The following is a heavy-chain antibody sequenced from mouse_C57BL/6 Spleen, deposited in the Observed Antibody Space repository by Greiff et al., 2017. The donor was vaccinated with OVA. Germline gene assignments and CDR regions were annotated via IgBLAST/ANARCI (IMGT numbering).Heavy chain of an antibody. CDR3: ATPYGPYAMDY. D-gene: IGHD1-1*02. CDR2: IDPSDSYT. V-gene: IGHV1-59*01. CDR1: GYTFTSYW. Sequence: VQLQQPGAELVRPGTSVKLSCKASGYTFTSYWMHWVKQRPGQGLEWIGVIDPSDSYTNYNQKFKGKATLTVDTSSSTAYMRLRSLTSEDSEDYYCATPYGPYAMDYWGQGTSVTVSS. J-gene: IGHJ4*01.